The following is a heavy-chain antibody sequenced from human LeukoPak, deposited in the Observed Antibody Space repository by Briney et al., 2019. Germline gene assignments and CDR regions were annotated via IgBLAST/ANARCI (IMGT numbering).Heavy chain of an antibody. CDR3: ARENWDYGMDV. CDR1: GFTVSSNY. CDR2: IYSGGST. J-gene: IGHJ6*02. V-gene: IGHV3-53*01. Sequence: GGSLRLSCAASGFTVSSNYMSWVRQAPGKGLEWVSVIYSGGSTYYADSVKGRFTISRDNSKNTLYLQMNSLRAEDTAVYYCARENWDYGMDVWGQGTTVTVSS. D-gene: IGHD3-16*01.